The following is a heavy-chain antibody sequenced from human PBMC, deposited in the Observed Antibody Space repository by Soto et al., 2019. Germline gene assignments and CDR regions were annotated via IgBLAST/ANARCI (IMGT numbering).Heavy chain of an antibody. CDR3: ARLSHCNADGCFFDS. J-gene: IGHJ4*02. CDR1: GGSISSSNYY. Sequence: SETLSLTCTVSGGSISSSNYYWAWIRQPPGKGQEWIGSIYYSGTTYYAASLKSRVTMSVDTSKNQFSLKLSSVTAADTAVYNCARLSHCNADGCFFDSWGRGILVTVSS. CDR2: IYYSGTT. V-gene: IGHV4-39*01. D-gene: IGHD2-15*01.